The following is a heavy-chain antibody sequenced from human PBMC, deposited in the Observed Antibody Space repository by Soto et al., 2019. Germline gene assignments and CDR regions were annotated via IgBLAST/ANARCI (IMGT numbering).Heavy chain of an antibody. Sequence: VQLVESGGGLVKPGGSLRLSCAASGFIFSSYSMNWVRQAPGKGLEWVSSISSSSSYIYYAHSVEGRFTISKDNAKNSLYLQMNNLRAEDTAVYYCARDQHYDFWSGYYPRYVWGKGTTVTVSS. D-gene: IGHD3-3*01. CDR2: ISSSSSYI. CDR1: GFIFSSYS. J-gene: IGHJ6*04. V-gene: IGHV3-21*01. CDR3: ARDQHYDFWSGYYPRYV.